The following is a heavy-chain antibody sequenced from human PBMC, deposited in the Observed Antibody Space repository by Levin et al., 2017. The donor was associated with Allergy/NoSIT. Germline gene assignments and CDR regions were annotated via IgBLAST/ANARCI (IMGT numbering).Heavy chain of an antibody. D-gene: IGHD2-8*01. V-gene: IGHV3-21*01. CDR3: ARTLQSRDALDSFDI. Sequence: GESLKISCAASEFTFRSYSMNWVRQAPGKGLEWVSSISSGGSYIFYADSVKGRFTISRDNRKNSLSLQMNSLRAEDTAVYYCARTLQSRDALDSFDIWGQGTMVSVSS. CDR2: ISSGGSYI. J-gene: IGHJ3*02. CDR1: EFTFRSYS.